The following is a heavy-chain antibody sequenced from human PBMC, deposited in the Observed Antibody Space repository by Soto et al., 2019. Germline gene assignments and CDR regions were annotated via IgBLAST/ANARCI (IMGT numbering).Heavy chain of an antibody. D-gene: IGHD5-18*01. V-gene: IGHV3-7*01. CDR3: ARDTAMVTAYYYYGMDV. J-gene: IGHJ6*02. Sequence: GGSLRLSCAASGFTFSSYWMSWVRQAPGKGLEWVANIKQDGSEKYYVDSVKGRFTISRDNAKNSLYLQMNSLRAEDTAVYYCARDTAMVTAYYYYGMDVWGQGTTVTVSS. CDR2: IKQDGSEK. CDR1: GFTFSSYW.